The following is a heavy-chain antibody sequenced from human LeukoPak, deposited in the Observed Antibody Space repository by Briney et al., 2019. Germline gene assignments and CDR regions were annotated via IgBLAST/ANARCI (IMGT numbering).Heavy chain of an antibody. J-gene: IGHJ4*02. D-gene: IGHD5-12*01. V-gene: IGHV3-48*01. CDR3: ASTLDILATIEGDY. CDR1: GFTFSSYS. CDR2: ISSSSSTI. Sequence: GGSLRLSCAASGFTFSSYSMNWVRQAPGKGLEWVSYISSSSSTIYYADSVKGRFTISRDNAKNSLYLQMNSLRAEDTAVYYCASTLDILATIEGDYWGQGTLVTVSS.